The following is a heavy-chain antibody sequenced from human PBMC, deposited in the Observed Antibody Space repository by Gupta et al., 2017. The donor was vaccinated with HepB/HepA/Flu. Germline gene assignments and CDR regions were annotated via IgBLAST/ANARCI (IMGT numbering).Heavy chain of an antibody. J-gene: IGHJ4*02. CDR2: ISSSSSYI. D-gene: IGHD2-15*01. CDR3: ARVTDIDSWPPFFVDHGGIDY. Sequence: EVQLVASGGGLVKPGGSLRLSCAASGFTFSRYSMNWVRQAPGKGLEWVSSISSSSSYIYYADSGKGRFTISRDNAKNSLYLQMNSLRAEDTAVYYCARVTDIDSWPPFFVDHGGIDYWGQGTLVTVSS. V-gene: IGHV3-21*01. CDR1: GFTFSRYS.